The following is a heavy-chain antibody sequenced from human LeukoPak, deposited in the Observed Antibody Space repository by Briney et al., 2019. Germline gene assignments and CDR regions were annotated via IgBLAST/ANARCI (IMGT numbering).Heavy chain of an antibody. V-gene: IGHV4-38-2*02. Sequence: SETLSLTCTVSGYSISSGYYWGWIRQPPGKGLEWIGSFYHSASTHYNPSLKSRVTISVDTSKNQFSLKLSSVTAADTAVYYCARVPGVYGDYVFDYWGQGTLVTVSS. D-gene: IGHD4-17*01. CDR1: GYSISSGYY. CDR3: ARVPGVYGDYVFDY. CDR2: FYHSAST. J-gene: IGHJ4*02.